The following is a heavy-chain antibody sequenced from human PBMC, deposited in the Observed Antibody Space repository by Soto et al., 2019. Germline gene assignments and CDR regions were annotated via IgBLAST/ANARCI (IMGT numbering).Heavy chain of an antibody. D-gene: IGHD6-6*01. Sequence: QVQLVQSGAEVKKPGASVKVSCKASGYTFTSYYMHWVRQAPGQGLEWMGIINPSGGSTSYAQKFKGRVTMTRDTSTSTVYMELSSLRSEDTAVYYCAREASSSRPPYYYYYMDVWGKGTTVTVSS. CDR2: INPSGGST. V-gene: IGHV1-46*03. J-gene: IGHJ6*03. CDR1: GYTFTSYY. CDR3: AREASSSRPPYYYYYMDV.